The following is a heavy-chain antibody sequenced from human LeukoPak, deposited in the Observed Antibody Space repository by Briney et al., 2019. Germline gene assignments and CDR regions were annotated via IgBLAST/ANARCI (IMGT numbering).Heavy chain of an antibody. J-gene: IGHJ4*02. CDR3: ARDRDYYDSSGYSPFDY. V-gene: IGHV1-69*13. D-gene: IGHD3-22*01. CDR1: GGTFSSYA. CDR2: IIPIFGTA. Sequence: ASVKVSCKASGGTFSSYAISWVRQAPGQGLEWMGGIIPIFGTANYAQKFQGRVTITADESTSTAYMELSSLRSEDTAVYYCARDRDYYDSSGYSPFDYWGQETLVTVSS.